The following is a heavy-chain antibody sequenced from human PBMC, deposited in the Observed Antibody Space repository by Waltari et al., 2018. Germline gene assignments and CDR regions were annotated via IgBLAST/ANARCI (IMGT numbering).Heavy chain of an antibody. CDR2: INPNSGGT. V-gene: IGHV1-2*02. D-gene: IGHD2-15*01. CDR1: GYTFTGYY. J-gene: IGHJ6*02. CDR3: ARDSALYCSGGSCPHYYYYGMDV. Sequence: QVQLVQSGAEVKKPGASVKVSCKASGYTFTGYYMHWVRQAPGQGLEWMGWINPNSGGTNYAQKFQGRVTMTRDTSISTAYMELSRLRSDDTAVYYCARDSALYCSGGSCPHYYYYGMDVWGQGTTVTVSS.